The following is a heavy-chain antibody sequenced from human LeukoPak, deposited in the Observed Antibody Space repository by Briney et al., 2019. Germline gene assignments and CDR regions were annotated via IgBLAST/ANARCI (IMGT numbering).Heavy chain of an antibody. J-gene: IGHJ4*02. V-gene: IGHV3-23*01. CDR1: GFTFSSYA. CDR2: ISGSGGST. CDR3: AKDRVATTLFDY. D-gene: IGHD5-12*01. Sequence: PGGSLRLSCAASGFTFSSYAVSWVRQAPGKGLEWVSAISGSGGSTYYADSVKGRFTISRDNSKNTLYLQMNSLRAEDTAVYCCAKDRVATTLFDYWGQGTLVTVSS.